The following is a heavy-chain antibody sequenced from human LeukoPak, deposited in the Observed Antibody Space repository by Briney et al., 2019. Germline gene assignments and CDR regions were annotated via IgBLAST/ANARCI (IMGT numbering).Heavy chain of an antibody. CDR3: AHGSGSYYNYYYYGMDV. CDR2: IWYDGSNK. J-gene: IGHJ6*02. D-gene: IGHD3-10*01. Sequence: GGSLRLSCAASGFTFSDRSMNWVRQAPGKGLEWVAVIWYDGSNKYYADSVKGRFTISRDNSKNTLYLQMNSLRAEDTAVYYCAHGSGSYYNYYYYGMDVWGQGTTVTVSS. V-gene: IGHV3-33*08. CDR1: GFTFSDRS.